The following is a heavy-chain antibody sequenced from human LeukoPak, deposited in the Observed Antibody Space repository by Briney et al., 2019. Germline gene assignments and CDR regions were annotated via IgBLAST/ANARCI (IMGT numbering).Heavy chain of an antibody. CDR3: ARESVTTKDY. CDR1: GCTFTGYY. Sequence: ASVKVSCQASGCTFTGYYMHWVRQAPGQGLEWMGRINPNSGGTNYAQKFQGRVTMTRDTSISTAYMELSRMRSDDTAVYYCARESVTTKDYWGQGTLVTV. J-gene: IGHJ4*02. CDR2: INPNSGGT. D-gene: IGHD4-17*01. V-gene: IGHV1-2*06.